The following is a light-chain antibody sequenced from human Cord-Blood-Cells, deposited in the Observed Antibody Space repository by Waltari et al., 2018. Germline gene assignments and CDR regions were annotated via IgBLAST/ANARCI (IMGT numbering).Light chain of an antibody. V-gene: IGKV2-28*01. CDR2: LGS. CDR1: QSLLHSNGYND. Sequence: MTQSPLSLSVTPGEPASISCRSSQSLLHSNGYNDLDWYLQKTGQSQQLLFYLGSNRASGVPDRFSGSGSGTDFTLNISRAEAGDVMVYYSMQTRQTPRTFGQGTKVEIK. J-gene: IGKJ1*01. CDR3: MQTRQTPRT.